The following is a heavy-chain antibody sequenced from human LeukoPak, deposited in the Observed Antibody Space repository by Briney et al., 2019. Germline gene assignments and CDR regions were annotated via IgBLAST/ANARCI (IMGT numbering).Heavy chain of an antibody. CDR1: GGSISSYY. CDR3: ARHAHVLLWFGELDYYMDV. Sequence: PSETLSLTCTASGGSISSYYWSWIRQPPGKGLEWIGEINHSGSTNYNPSLKSRVTISVDTSKNQFSLKLSSVTAADTAVYYCARHAHVLLWFGELDYYMDVWGKGTTVTISS. CDR2: INHSGST. D-gene: IGHD3-10*01. J-gene: IGHJ6*03. V-gene: IGHV4-34*01.